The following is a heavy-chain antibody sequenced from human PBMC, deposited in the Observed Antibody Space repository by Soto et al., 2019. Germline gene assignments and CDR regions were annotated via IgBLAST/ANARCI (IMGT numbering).Heavy chain of an antibody. V-gene: IGHV3-23*01. CDR2: ISGGGGDT. Sequence: ESGGGLVQPGGSLRLSCAASGFTFSAYAMSWVRQAPGKGLQWVSAISGGGGDTYYADSVKGRFTISRDNSKNTLYLQMHSLRADDTAVYYCAKGGTSSGPYYYGMDVWGQGTTVTVSS. J-gene: IGHJ6*02. D-gene: IGHD6-19*01. CDR3: AKGGTSSGPYYYGMDV. CDR1: GFTFSAYA.